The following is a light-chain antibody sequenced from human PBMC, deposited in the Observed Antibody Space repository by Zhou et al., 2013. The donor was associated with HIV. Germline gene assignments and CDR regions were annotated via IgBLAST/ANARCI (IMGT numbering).Light chain of an antibody. CDR2: HVT. V-gene: IGLV2-14*03. J-gene: IGLJ2*01. CDR3: SSYTSSTTVV. CDR1: SSDVGGYKY. Sequence: QSALTQPASVSGSPGQSITISCTGSSSDVGGYKYVSWYQHHLGKAPKLMIYHVTKRPSGVSNRFSGSKSGNTASLTISGLQAEDEAVYYCSSYTSSTTVVFGGGTTLTVL.